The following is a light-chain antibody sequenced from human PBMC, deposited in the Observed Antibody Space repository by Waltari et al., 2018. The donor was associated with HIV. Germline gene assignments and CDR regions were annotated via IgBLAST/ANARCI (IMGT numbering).Light chain of an antibody. J-gene: IGLJ1*01. Sequence: QSVLTQPPSLSGTPGQRVTISCTGSSPNLGAGYDVTWFQQLPGTAPKLLIYGNTNRPSGVPDRFSGSKSGTSASLAITGLQAEDEGDYYCQSYDSGLSAYVFGTGTKVTVL. CDR3: QSYDSGLSAYV. CDR1: SPNLGAGYD. V-gene: IGLV1-40*01. CDR2: GNT.